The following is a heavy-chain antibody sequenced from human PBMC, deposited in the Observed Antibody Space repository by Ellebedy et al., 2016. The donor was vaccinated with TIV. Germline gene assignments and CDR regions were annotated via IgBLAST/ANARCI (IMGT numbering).Heavy chain of an antibody. CDR2: IHHTGGT. D-gene: IGHD3-22*01. J-gene: IGHJ4*02. CDR3: TRNGYYCLDY. Sequence: MPSETLSLTCTVSGDSISSSVYYWGWVRQPPGKGLEWIGEIHHTGGTNYNPSLKSQVTISVDTSKNQFSLELSSVTAADTAVYYCTRNGYYCLDYWGQGTLVTVFS. CDR1: GDSISSSVYY. V-gene: IGHV4-39*07.